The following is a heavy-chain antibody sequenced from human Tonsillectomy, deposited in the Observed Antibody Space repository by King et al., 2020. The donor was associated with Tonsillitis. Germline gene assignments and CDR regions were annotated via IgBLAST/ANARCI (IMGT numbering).Heavy chain of an antibody. Sequence: VQLVESGGGLVQPGGSLRLSCAASGFTFSSYEMNWVRQAPGKGLEWVSCLSTSGRTVYYADSVKDRITISRDNAKNSLYLQMNSLRAEDTAVYYCARSTRSSAYKYYFDYWGQGTLVTVSS. D-gene: IGHD3-22*01. J-gene: IGHJ4*02. CDR1: GFTFSSYE. CDR3: ARSTRSSAYKYYFDY. CDR2: LSTSGRTV. V-gene: IGHV3-48*03.